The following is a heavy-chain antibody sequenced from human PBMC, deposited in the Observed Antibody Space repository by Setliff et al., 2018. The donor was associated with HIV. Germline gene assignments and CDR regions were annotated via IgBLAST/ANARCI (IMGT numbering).Heavy chain of an antibody. CDR2: IYYSGST. J-gene: IGHJ4*02. D-gene: IGHD6-19*01. CDR1: AGSIRSSTYY. V-gene: IGHV4-39*01. Sequence: SETLSLPCTVSAGSIRSSTYYWAWIRQPPGKGLEWIGTIYYSGSTYYNPSLKSRATISVDTSKNQFSLRLSSVTAADTAVYYCIIAYSSGWLAPMGFDSWGQGTLVTVSS. CDR3: IIAYSSGWLAPMGFDS.